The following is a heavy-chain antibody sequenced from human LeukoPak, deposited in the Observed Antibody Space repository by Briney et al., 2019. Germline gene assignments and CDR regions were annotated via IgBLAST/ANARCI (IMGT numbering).Heavy chain of an antibody. CDR3: ARGRYCSGGSCYEG. J-gene: IGHJ4*02. CDR2: INHSGST. CDR1: GGSISSYY. V-gene: IGHV4-34*01. D-gene: IGHD2-15*01. Sequence: SETLSLTCTVSGGSISSYYWSWIRQPPGKGLEWIGEINHSGSTNYNPSLKSRVTISVDTSKNQFSLKLSSVTAADTAVYYCARGRYCSGGSCYEGWGQGTLVTVSS.